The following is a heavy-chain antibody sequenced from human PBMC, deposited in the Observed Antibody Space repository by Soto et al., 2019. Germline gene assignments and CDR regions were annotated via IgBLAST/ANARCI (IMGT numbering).Heavy chain of an antibody. J-gene: IGHJ6*02. V-gene: IGHV1-18*04. CDR1: GYTFTSYG. CDR3: ARRSSGYYYYGMDV. Sequence: ASVKVSCKASGYTFTSYGISWVRQAPGQGLEWMGWISAYNGNTNYAQKLQGRVTMTTDTSTSRAYMELRSLRSDDTAVYYCARRSSGYYYYGMDVWVQGTTVTVSS. D-gene: IGHD3-3*01. CDR2: ISAYNGNT.